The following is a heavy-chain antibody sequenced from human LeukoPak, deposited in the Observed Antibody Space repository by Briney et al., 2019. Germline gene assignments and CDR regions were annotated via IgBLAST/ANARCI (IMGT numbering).Heavy chain of an antibody. J-gene: IGHJ4*02. CDR2: IYPGDSDT. Sequence: GESLKISCKGSGYSFASYWIGWVRQMPGKGLEWMGIIYPGDSDTRYSPSFQGQVTISADKSISTAYLQWSSLKASDTAMYYCARKSDEYSSSNYFDYWGQGTLVTVSS. CDR3: ARKSDEYSSSNYFDY. V-gene: IGHV5-51*01. CDR1: GYSFASYW. D-gene: IGHD6-6*01.